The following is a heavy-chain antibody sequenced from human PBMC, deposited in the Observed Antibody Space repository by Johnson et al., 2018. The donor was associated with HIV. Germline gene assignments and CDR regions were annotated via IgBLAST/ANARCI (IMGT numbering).Heavy chain of an antibody. CDR2: IKQDGSEK. CDR1: GFTISPYG. J-gene: IGHJ3*02. D-gene: IGHD2-21*01. CDR3: ARTARRYFVVAFDI. V-gene: IGHV3-7*05. Sequence: MLLVESGGGVVQPGGSLRLSCAASGFTISPYGMHWVRQAPGKGLEWVANIKQDGSEKYYVDSVKGRFTISRDNAKNSLYLQMNSLRAEDTAVYYCARTARRYFVVAFDIWGQGTMVTVSS.